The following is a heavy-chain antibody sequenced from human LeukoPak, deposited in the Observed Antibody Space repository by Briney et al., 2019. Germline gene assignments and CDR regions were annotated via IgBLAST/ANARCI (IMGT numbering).Heavy chain of an antibody. V-gene: IGHV4-34*01. CDR1: GGSFSGYY. CDR2: INHSGST. CDR3: ARRSYSPRNAFDI. D-gene: IGHD2-21*01. J-gene: IGHJ3*02. Sequence: SETLSLTCAVYGGSFSGYYWSWIRQPPGKGREWSGEINHSGSTKYNPSLKSRVTISVDTSKNQFSLKMSSVTAADTAVYYCARRSYSPRNAFDIWGQGTMVTVSS.